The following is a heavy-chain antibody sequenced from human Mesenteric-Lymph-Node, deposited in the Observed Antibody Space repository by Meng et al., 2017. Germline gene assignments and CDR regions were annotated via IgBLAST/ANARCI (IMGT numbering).Heavy chain of an antibody. Sequence: GESLKISCAASGLTISNCAMSWVRQAPGKGLEWAANIKPDGSEKNYVDSVRGRFTISRDNAKNSLYLQMNSLRGEDTAVYYCVRDGALAYWGQGTVVTVSS. CDR3: VRDGALAY. CDR1: GLTISNCA. V-gene: IGHV3-7*01. J-gene: IGHJ4*02. D-gene: IGHD3-16*01. CDR2: IKPDGSEK.